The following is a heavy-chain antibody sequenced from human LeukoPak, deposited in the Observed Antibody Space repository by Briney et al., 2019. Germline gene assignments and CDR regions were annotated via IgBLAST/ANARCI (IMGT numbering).Heavy chain of an antibody. J-gene: IGHJ4*02. V-gene: IGHV3-9*01. CDR3: LRARNYFGGNDSYYFDY. Sequence: GGSLRLSCAASGFKFNDYAMHWVRQVPGRGLQWVSGLSWDGDNIIYADSVRGRFTISGDNGKNSLYLQMNSLRPEDTAIYYCLRARNYFGGNDSYYFDYWGQGTLVTVSS. CDR1: GFKFNDYA. CDR2: LSWDGDNI. D-gene: IGHD3-10*01.